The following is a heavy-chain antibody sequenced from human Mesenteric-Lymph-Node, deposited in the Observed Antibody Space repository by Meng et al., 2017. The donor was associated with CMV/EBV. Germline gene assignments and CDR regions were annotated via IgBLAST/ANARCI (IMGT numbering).Heavy chain of an antibody. V-gene: IGHV4-39*01. J-gene: IGHJ5*02. CDR2: IYYSGST. D-gene: IGHD3-22*01. Sequence: LTGTVSGGSISSSSYYWGWIRQPPGKGLEWIGSIYYSGSTYYNPSLKSRVTISVDTSKNQFSLKLSSVTAADTAVYYCARRPMSWFDPWGQGTLVTVSS. CDR1: GGSISSSSYY. CDR3: ARRPMSWFDP.